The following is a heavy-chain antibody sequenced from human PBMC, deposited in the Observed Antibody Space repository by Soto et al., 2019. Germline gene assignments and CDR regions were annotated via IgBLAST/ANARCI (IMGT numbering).Heavy chain of an antibody. D-gene: IGHD2-2*02. CDR3: ARGSSAARPYYFDY. Sequence: GGSLRLSCAASGFTFYNYVMTWVRQAPGEGLEWVSAISGSSASTFHADSVTGRFTISRDNSKNTLYLQMNTLRAEDTAIYYCARGSSAARPYYFDYWGQGILVTVSS. CDR1: GFTFYNYV. CDR2: ISGSSAST. V-gene: IGHV3-23*01. J-gene: IGHJ4*02.